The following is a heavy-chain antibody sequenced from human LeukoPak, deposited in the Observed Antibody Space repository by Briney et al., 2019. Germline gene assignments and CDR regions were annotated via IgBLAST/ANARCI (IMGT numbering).Heavy chain of an antibody. CDR3: AKDATYGSGSYYNSLDY. V-gene: IGHV3-30*18. D-gene: IGHD3-10*01. CDR2: ISYDGSDK. CDR1: GFTLNTYG. J-gene: IGHJ4*02. Sequence: GRSLRLSCAASGFTLNTYGMHWVRQAPGKGLEWVALISYDGSDKHYADSVKGRFTISRDNSKNTLYLQMSSLRAEDTAVYYCAKDATYGSGSYYNSLDYWGQGTLVTVSS.